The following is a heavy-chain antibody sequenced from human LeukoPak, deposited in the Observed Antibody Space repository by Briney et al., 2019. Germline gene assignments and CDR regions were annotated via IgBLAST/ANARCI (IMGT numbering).Heavy chain of an antibody. Sequence: PGGSLRLSCAASGFTFSSYGMHWVRQAPGKGLEWVAVISYDGSNKYYADSVKGRFTISRDNSKNTLYLQMYSLRAEDTAVYYCAKANYDILTGYLNYDAFDIWGQGTMVTVSS. CDR2: ISYDGSNK. CDR1: GFTFSSYG. V-gene: IGHV3-30*18. J-gene: IGHJ3*02. CDR3: AKANYDILTGYLNYDAFDI. D-gene: IGHD3-9*01.